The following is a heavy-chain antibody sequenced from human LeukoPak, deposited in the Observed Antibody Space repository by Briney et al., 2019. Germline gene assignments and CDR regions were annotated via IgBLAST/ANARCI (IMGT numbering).Heavy chain of an antibody. V-gene: IGHV1-46*01. CDR1: GYTFTSNY. Sequence: ASVKVSCKASGYTFTSNYIHWVRQAPGQGLEWMGMIYPRDGSTSYAQKFQGRVTVTRDTSTSTVHMELSGLRSEDTAVYYCARNLPSSGYYHDAEYFQHWGQGTLVTVSS. CDR2: IYPRDGST. J-gene: IGHJ1*01. CDR3: ARNLPSSGYYHDAEYFQH. D-gene: IGHD3-22*01.